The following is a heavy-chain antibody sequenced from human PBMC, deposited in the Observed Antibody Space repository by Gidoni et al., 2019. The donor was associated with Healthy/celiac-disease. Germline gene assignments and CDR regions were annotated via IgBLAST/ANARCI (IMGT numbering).Heavy chain of an antibody. Sequence: EVQLLESVGGLVQPGGFLRLSCAASGFTFSSYAMSWLRKAPGKGLEWVSAISGSGGSTYYADSVKGRFTISRDNAKNTLYLQMNSLRAEDTAVYYCATRPGGGWGQGTLVTVSS. D-gene: IGHD2-15*01. CDR2: ISGSGGST. V-gene: IGHV3-23*01. CDR1: GFTFSSYA. CDR3: ATRPGGG. J-gene: IGHJ4*02.